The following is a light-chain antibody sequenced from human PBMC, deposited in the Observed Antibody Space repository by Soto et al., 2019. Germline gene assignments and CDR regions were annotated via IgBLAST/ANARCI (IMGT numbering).Light chain of an antibody. J-gene: IGKJ5*01. CDR3: QQLYTLPFT. V-gene: IGKV1-9*01. CDR1: QNINNY. Sequence: DIQMTQSPSSLSASVGYRVTITCHSSQNINNYLNWYQQKPGKAPKLLIYEASTLQSGVPSRFSGSGSGTEFTLTISGLLPEDFAAYHCQQLYTLPFTFGQGTRLEIK. CDR2: EAS.